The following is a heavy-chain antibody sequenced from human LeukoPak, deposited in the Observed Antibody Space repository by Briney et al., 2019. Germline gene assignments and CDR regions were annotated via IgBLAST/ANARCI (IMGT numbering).Heavy chain of an antibody. Sequence: GGSLRLSCAASGFTFSNYGIHWVRQAPGKGLEWVAVIWYDGSDKYYADSVKGRFTISRDNSKNTLYVQMNSLRAEDTAVYYCAVWYTSSWSFDYWGQGTLVTVSS. CDR1: GFTFSNYG. CDR3: AVWYTSSWSFDY. CDR2: IWYDGSDK. V-gene: IGHV3-33*01. D-gene: IGHD6-13*01. J-gene: IGHJ4*02.